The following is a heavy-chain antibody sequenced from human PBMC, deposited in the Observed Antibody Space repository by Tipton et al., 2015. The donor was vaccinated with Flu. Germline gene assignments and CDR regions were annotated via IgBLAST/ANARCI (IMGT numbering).Heavy chain of an antibody. CDR3: AREYYYDSSGYYSYYFDY. V-gene: IGHV3-33*01. CDR2: IWYDGSNK. Sequence: SLRLSCAASGFTFNTYGMHWVRQAPGKGLEWVAVIWYDGSNKYYADSVKGRFTISRDNSKNTLYLQMNSLRAEDTAVYYCAREYYYDSSGYYSYYFDYWGQGTLVTVSS. CDR1: GFTFNTYG. D-gene: IGHD3-22*01. J-gene: IGHJ4*02.